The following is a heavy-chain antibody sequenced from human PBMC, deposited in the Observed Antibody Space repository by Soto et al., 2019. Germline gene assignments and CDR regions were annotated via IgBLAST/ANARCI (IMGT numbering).Heavy chain of an antibody. CDR1: GFTFSNAW. V-gene: IGHV3-15*01. CDR3: TTDPYLATVGTGA. Sequence: GGSLRLSCAASGFTFSNAWMSWVRQAPGKGLEWVGRIKSKTDGGTTDYAAPVKGRFTISRDDSKNTLYLQMNSLKTEDTAVYYCTTDPYLATVGTGAWGQGTMVTVSS. CDR2: IKSKTDGGTT. D-gene: IGHD4-17*01. J-gene: IGHJ3*01.